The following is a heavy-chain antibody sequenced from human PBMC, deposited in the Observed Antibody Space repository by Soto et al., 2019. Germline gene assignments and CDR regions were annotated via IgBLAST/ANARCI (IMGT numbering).Heavy chain of an antibody. D-gene: IGHD4-17*01. V-gene: IGHV4-31*03. Sequence: QVQLQESGPGLVKPSQTLSLTCTVSGGSVSSGAYYWNWIRQQPGKGLEWIGYIRYSGNTYYNPSLKSRATISLDTCKNQLSLMLSSVTAADTAVYYCARSNYGDYGEQPDHWGQGTPVTVAS. CDR3: ARSNYGDYGEQPDH. J-gene: IGHJ4*02. CDR1: GGSVSSGAYY. CDR2: IRYSGNT.